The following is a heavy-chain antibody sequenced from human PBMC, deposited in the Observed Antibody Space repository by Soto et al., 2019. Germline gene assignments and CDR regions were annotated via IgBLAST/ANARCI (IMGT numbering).Heavy chain of an antibody. CDR2: ISYDGSNK. V-gene: IGHV3-30-3*01. Sequence: QVQLVESGGGVVQPGRSLRLSCAASGFTFSSYAMHWVRQAPGKGLEWVAVISYDGSNKYYADSVKGRFTISRDNSKNXLXLXXNSLRAEDTAVYYCARDWWRWLQLQEDYYYYGMDVWGQGTTVTVSS. D-gene: IGHD5-12*01. CDR3: ARDWWRWLQLQEDYYYYGMDV. J-gene: IGHJ6*02. CDR1: GFTFSSYA.